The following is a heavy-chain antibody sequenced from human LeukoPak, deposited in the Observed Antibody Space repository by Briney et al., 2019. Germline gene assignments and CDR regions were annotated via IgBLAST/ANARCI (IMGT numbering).Heavy chain of an antibody. CDR3: ARGKELNWFDP. Sequence: PSETLSLTCTVSGGSISSYYWSWIRQPPGKGLEWIGYIYYSGSTNYNPSLKSRVTISVDTSKNQFSLKLSSVTAADTAVYYCARGKELNWFDPWGQGTLVTVSS. CDR1: GGSISSYY. J-gene: IGHJ5*02. V-gene: IGHV4-59*12. CDR2: IYYSGST. D-gene: IGHD1-26*01.